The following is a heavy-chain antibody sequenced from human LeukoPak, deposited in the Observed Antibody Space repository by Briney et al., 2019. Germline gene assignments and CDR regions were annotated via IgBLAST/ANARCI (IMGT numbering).Heavy chain of an antibody. CDR2: ISGSGGST. D-gene: IGHD3-3*01. J-gene: IGHJ4*02. CDR1: GFTFSSYA. CDR3: ARLGDYDFPWRGVGDY. V-gene: IGHV3-23*01. Sequence: GGSLRLSCAASGFTFSSYAMSWVRQAPGKGLEWVSAISGSGGSTYYADSVKGRFTISRDNSKNTLYLQMNSLRAEDTAVYYCARLGDYDFPWRGVGDYWGQGTLVTVSS.